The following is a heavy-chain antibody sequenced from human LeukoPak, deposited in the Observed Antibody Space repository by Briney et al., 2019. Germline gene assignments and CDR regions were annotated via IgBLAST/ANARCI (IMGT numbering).Heavy chain of an antibody. CDR3: ARDLMVATGRPQPIDY. Sequence: GGSLRLSCAASGFTFSSHAMSWVRQAPGKGLEWVSAISDRGDNKQYTDSVKGRLTISRDNSKNTLYLQMNSLRADDTALYYCARDLMVATGRPQPIDYWGQGTLVTVSS. D-gene: IGHD2-8*01. V-gene: IGHV3-23*01. CDR2: ISDRGDNK. CDR1: GFTFSSHA. J-gene: IGHJ4*02.